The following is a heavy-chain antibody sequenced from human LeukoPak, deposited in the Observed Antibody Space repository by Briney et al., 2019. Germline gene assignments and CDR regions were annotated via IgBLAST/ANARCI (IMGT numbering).Heavy chain of an antibody. CDR1: GYTFTSYD. CDR2: MNPNSGNT. CDR3: ARSGYCSSTSCVDAFDI. J-gene: IGHJ3*02. D-gene: IGHD2-2*01. Sequence: ASVKVSCKASGYTFTSYDINWVRQATGQGLEWMGWMNPNSGNTGYAQKFQGRVTITRNTSISTAYMELSGLRSEDTAVYYCARSGYCSSTSCVDAFDIWGQGTMVTVSS. V-gene: IGHV1-8*03.